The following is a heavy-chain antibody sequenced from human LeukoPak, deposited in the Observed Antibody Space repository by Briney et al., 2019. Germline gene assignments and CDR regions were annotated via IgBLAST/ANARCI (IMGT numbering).Heavy chain of an antibody. Sequence: SETLSLTCTVSGGSISSYYWSWVRQPPGKGLEGFGYIYYSGSTNYNPSLKSRGTISVDTSKNQFSLKLSSVTAADTAVYYCAGGFTWELSGPVFDYWGQGTLVTVSS. D-gene: IGHD1-26*01. CDR1: GGSISSYY. CDR2: IYYSGST. J-gene: IGHJ4*02. CDR3: AGGFTWELSGPVFDY. V-gene: IGHV4-59*01.